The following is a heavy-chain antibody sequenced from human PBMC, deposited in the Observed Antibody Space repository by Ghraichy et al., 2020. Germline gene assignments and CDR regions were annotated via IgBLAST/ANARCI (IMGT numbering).Heavy chain of an antibody. CDR2: ISGSGVTT. CDR1: GFTFSSYG. V-gene: IGHV3-23*01. Sequence: GGSLRLSCAASGFTFSSYGMSWVRQAPGKGLEWVSAISGSGVTTYYADSVKGRFTIPRDISRNTLYLQMNSLRAEDTAVYYCAKGLSHLDYWGQGTLVTVSS. J-gene: IGHJ4*02. D-gene: IGHD2/OR15-2a*01. CDR3: AKGLSHLDY.